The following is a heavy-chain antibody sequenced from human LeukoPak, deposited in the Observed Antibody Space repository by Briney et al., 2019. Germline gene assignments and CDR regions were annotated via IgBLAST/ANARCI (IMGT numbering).Heavy chain of an antibody. J-gene: IGHJ3*02. D-gene: IGHD3-22*01. Sequence: GGSLRLSCAASGFTFSNYEMHWVRQAPGKGLEWVSYIRSSGSDIYYADSVKGRFTISRDNSNNTLDLQMNSLRAEDTAVYYCAKAGDNSDNYGAFDIGGQGTMVTVSS. CDR3: AKAGDNSDNYGAFDI. CDR2: IRSSGSDI. V-gene: IGHV3-48*03. CDR1: GFTFSNYE.